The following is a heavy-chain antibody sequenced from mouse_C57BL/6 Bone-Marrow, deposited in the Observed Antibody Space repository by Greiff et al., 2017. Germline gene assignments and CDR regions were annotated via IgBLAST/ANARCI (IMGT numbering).Heavy chain of an antibody. CDR3: AREDYYGSSYDYYAMDY. V-gene: IGHV1-22*01. D-gene: IGHD1-1*01. CDR1: GYTFTDYN. J-gene: IGHJ4*01. CDR2: INPNNGGT. Sequence: VQLQQSGPELVKPGASVKMSCTASGYTFTDYNMHWVKQSPGKSLEWIGYINPNNGGTSYTQKFKGKATLTVNKSSRAAYMELHSHTSEDAAVYYCAREDYYGSSYDYYAMDYWGQGTSVTVSS.